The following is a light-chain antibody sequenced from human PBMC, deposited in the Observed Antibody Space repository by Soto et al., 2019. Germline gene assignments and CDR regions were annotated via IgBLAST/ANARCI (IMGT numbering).Light chain of an antibody. CDR1: QGIGNA. CDR3: QHYNTDFPRT. V-gene: IGKV1-6*01. J-gene: IGKJ3*01. CDR2: GAS. Sequence: AIQMTQSPSSLSASVGDRVTISCRASQGIGNALGWYQQKPGKPPKVLIYGASNLQSGVASRFSGSGSGTDFTLTISSLQPDDFATYYCQHYNTDFPRTFGPGTKVGIK.